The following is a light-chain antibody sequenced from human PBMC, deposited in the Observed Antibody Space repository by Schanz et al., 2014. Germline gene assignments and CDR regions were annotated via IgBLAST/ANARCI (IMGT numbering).Light chain of an antibody. CDR2: GAS. CDR3: QQYGDSPPYT. Sequence: EIVLTQSPGTLSLSPGERATLSCRASQSVSISYLAWYQQKPGQAPRLLIYGASGRATGIPDRFSGSGSGTDFTLTISRLEPEDFAVYYCQQYGDSPPYTFGQGTKLEIK. CDR1: QSVSISY. J-gene: IGKJ2*01. V-gene: IGKV3-20*01.